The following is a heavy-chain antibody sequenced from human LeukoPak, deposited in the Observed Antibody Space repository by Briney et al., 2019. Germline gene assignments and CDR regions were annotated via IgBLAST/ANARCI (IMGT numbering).Heavy chain of an antibody. V-gene: IGHV4-38-2*02. Sequence: SETLSLTCTVSDYSISSGYYWGWIPQPPGTGLEWTGSISHSGNTYYNPSLKSRVTISVDASQNHFSLKLTSVTAADTAVYYCARGQPMTAVITPGARYFDSWGQGSLVTVSS. CDR2: ISHSGNT. CDR1: DYSISSGYY. J-gene: IGHJ4*02. D-gene: IGHD4-23*01. CDR3: ARGQPMTAVITPGARYFDS.